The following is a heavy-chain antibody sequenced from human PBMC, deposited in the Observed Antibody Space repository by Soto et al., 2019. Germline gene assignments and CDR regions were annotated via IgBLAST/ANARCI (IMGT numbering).Heavy chain of an antibody. V-gene: IGHV1-69*02. CDR1: GGTFSCYT. D-gene: IGHD4-4*01. CDR2: IIPILDMA. Sequence: QVQLVQSGAEVKKPGSSVKVSCKASGGTFSCYTISWVRQAPGQGLEWMGRIIPILDMADYAQKFQGRVTITADKSTSTAYMELSSLRSEDTAVYYCARQNDAYSPFDYWGQGTLLTVSS. J-gene: IGHJ4*02. CDR3: ARQNDAYSPFDY.